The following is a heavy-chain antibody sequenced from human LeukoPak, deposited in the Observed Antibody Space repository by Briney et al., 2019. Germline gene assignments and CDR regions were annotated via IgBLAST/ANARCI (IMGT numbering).Heavy chain of an antibody. Sequence: GGSLRLSCAVSGFTFSSYAMSWVRQAPGKGLEWVSAISGSGGSTYYADSVKGRFTISRDNSKNTLYLQINSLRAEDTAVYYCAKCSGSPGYWFDPWGQGTLVTVSS. V-gene: IGHV3-23*01. CDR1: GFTFSSYA. J-gene: IGHJ5*02. D-gene: IGHD1-26*01. CDR3: AKCSGSPGYWFDP. CDR2: ISGSGGST.